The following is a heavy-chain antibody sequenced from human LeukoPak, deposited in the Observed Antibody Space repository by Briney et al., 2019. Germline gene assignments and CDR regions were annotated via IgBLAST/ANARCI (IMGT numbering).Heavy chain of an antibody. CDR2: ISSSGSTI. CDR3: ARGSYYDSSGYCSHYYY. J-gene: IGHJ4*02. D-gene: IGHD3-22*01. V-gene: IGHV3-48*03. CDR1: GFTFSSYE. Sequence: PGGSLRLSCAASGFTFSSYEMNWVRQAPGKGLEWVSYISSSGSTIYYADSVKGRFTISRDNAKNSLYLQMNSLRAEDTAVCYCARGSYYDSSGYCSHYYYWGQGTLVTVSS.